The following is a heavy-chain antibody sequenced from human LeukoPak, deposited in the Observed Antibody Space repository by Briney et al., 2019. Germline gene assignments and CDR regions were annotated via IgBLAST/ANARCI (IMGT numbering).Heavy chain of an antibody. J-gene: IGHJ3*02. V-gene: IGHV4-4*02. D-gene: IGHD3-9*01. CDR1: GGSISSSNW. Sequence: SGTLSLTCAVSGGSISSSNWWSWVRQPPGKGLEWIGEIYHSGSTNYNPSLKSRVTISVDTSKNQFSLKLSSVTAADTAVYYCARSVYYDILTGYYSVCAFDIWGQGTMVTVSS. CDR2: IYHSGST. CDR3: ARSVYYDILTGYYSVCAFDI.